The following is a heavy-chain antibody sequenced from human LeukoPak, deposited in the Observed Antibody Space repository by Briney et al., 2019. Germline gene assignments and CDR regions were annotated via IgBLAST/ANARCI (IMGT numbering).Heavy chain of an antibody. D-gene: IGHD2-2*01. J-gene: IGHJ6*02. CDR3: ATSLDCSSTSCYLSDYGMDV. V-gene: IGHV1-24*01. CDR2: FDPEDGET. CDR1: GYTLTELS. Sequence: GASVKVSCKVSGYTLTELSMHWVRQAPGKGLEWMGGFDPEDGETIYAQKFQGRVTMTEDTSTDTAYMELSSLRSEGTAVYYCATSLDCSSTSCYLSDYGMDVWGQGTTVTVSS.